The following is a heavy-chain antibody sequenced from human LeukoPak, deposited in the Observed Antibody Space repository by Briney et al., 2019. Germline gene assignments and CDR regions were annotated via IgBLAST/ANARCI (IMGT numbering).Heavy chain of an antibody. CDR3: ARHPMLGGVRFGP. CDR2: IYYSGST. D-gene: IGHD3-16*01. CDR1: GCSISSYY. V-gene: IGHV4-59*08. Sequence: SETLSLTCTVSGCSISSYYWSWIRQPPGKGLEWIGYIYYSGSTNYNPSLKSRVTISVDTSKDQFSVKLSSVTAADAAVYYWARHPMLGGVRFGPWGQGALVTVSS. J-gene: IGHJ5*02.